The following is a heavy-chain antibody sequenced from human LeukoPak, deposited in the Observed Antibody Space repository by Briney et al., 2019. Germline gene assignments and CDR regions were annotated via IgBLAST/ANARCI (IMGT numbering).Heavy chain of an antibody. CDR1: GSSFTSYW. J-gene: IGHJ4*02. CDR2: IYPGDSDN. D-gene: IGHD6-6*01. V-gene: IGHV5-51*01. CDR3: AAGGIAARRSPDY. Sequence: GASLKISYKGSGSSFTSYWIGWVRPMPGKGLEWMGIIYPGDSDNRESPSFQGQATISANKSISTAYRQWSSLKASDTAMYYCAAGGIAARRSPDYWGQGTLVTVSS.